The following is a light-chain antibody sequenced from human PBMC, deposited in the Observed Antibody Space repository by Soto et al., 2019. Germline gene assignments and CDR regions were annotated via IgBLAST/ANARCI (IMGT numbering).Light chain of an antibody. CDR2: RAS. CDR3: QQYEGYPYT. CDR1: QSIRSW. Sequence: DIQMTHSPSTLSASVGDRVTLTCRASQSIRSWLAWYQQKPGKAPKLLIYRASSLQSGLPSRFSGSGSGTEFTLTITSLQPDDFAIYYCQQYEGYPYTFGQGTRLE. J-gene: IGKJ2*01. V-gene: IGKV1-5*03.